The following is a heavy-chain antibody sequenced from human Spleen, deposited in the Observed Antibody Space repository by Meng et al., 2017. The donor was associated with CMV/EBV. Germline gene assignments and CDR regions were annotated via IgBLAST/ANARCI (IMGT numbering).Heavy chain of an antibody. CDR1: GWSFHGSY. V-gene: IGHV4-34*01. CDR3: ARGRKVDS. Sequence: LSLTCAFYGWSFHGSYWSWIRQPPGKGLEWIGEIDYSGRTNYDPSHKSRVTILVDTSKNQFSLKLHSVTAADTAVYYCARGRKVDSWGQGTLVTVSS. CDR2: IDYSGRT. J-gene: IGHJ4*02.